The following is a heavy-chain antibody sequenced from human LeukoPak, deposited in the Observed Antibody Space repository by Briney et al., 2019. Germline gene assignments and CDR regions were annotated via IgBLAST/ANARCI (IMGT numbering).Heavy chain of an antibody. J-gene: IGHJ4*02. CDR1: GYTFTSYG. CDR2: ISAYNGNT. D-gene: IGHD3-10*01. Sequence: GASVKVSCKASGYTFTSYGISWVRQAPGQGLEWMGWISAYNGNTNYAQKLQGRVTMTTDTSTSTAYMELRSLRSDDTAVYYCARDGPPYYYGSGSYRAYTDYWGQGTLVTVSS. CDR3: ARDGPPYYYGSGSYRAYTDY. V-gene: IGHV1-18*01.